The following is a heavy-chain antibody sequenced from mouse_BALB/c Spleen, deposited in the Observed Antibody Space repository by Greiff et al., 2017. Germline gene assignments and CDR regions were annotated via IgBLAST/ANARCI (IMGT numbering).Heavy chain of an antibody. Sequence: EVQGVESGGGLVKPGGSLKLSCAASGFTFSSYAMSWVRQTPEKRLEWVASISSGGSTYYPDSVKGRFTISRDNARNILYLQMSSLRSEDTAMYYCARAHLLHWYFDVWGAGTTVTVSS. V-gene: IGHV5-6-5*01. CDR2: ISSGGST. CDR3: ARAHLLHWYFDV. J-gene: IGHJ1*01. D-gene: IGHD2-1*01. CDR1: GFTFSSYA.